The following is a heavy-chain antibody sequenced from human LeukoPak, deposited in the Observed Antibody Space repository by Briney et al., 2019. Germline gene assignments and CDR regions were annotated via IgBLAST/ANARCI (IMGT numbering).Heavy chain of an antibody. CDR2: ISGSGGSP. CDR1: GFTFSTYA. D-gene: IGHD2-2*01. Sequence: GGSLRLSCEASGFTFSTYAMSWVRQAPGKGLEWVSVISGSGGSPYYADSVKGRFTISRDNSKNTLYLQMNSLRAEDTAVYYCASPPHIVVVPAAMDFDYWGQGTLVTVSS. CDR3: ASPPHIVVVPAAMDFDY. V-gene: IGHV3-23*01. J-gene: IGHJ4*02.